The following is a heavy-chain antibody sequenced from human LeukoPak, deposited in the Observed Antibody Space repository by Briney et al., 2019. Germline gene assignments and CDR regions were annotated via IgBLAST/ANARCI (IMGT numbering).Heavy chain of an antibody. V-gene: IGHV1-8*01. Sequence: GASVKVSCKASGYTFTSYDINWVRQATGQGLEWMGWMNPNRGNTNYAQKFQGRVTMTSNTSISTAYMELSRLGSEDTAVYYCARGRVVATHFYYYGMDVWGQGTTVTVSS. CDR1: GYTFTSYD. D-gene: IGHD2-15*01. CDR2: MNPNRGNT. J-gene: IGHJ6*02. CDR3: ARGRVVATHFYYYGMDV.